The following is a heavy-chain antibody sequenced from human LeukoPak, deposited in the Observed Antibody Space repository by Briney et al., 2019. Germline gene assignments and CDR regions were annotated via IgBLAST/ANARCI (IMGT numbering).Heavy chain of an antibody. J-gene: IGHJ4*02. CDR3: ARSGDSYGYMWDY. CDR1: GGSISSYY. D-gene: IGHD5-18*01. V-gene: IGHV4-59*01. CDR2: IYYSGST. Sequence: SETLSLTCTVSGGSISSYYWSCIRQPPAKGLQWIGYIYYSGSTNYNPSLKSRVTISVDTSKNQFSLKLSSVTAADTAVYYCARSGDSYGYMWDYWGQGTLATVSS.